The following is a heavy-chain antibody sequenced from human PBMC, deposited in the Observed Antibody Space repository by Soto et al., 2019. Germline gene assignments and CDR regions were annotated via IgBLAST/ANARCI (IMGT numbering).Heavy chain of an antibody. CDR2: ISGSGSSK. J-gene: IGHJ6*02. D-gene: IGHD6-19*01. CDR1: GFTFNNYV. CDR3: TRLYPGSGWPYHYYGMDV. V-gene: IGHV3-23*01. Sequence: EEQLLESGGGLVQPGGSLRLSCAASGFTFNNYVMSWVRQAPGKGLEWVSAISGSGSSKYYADSVRGRFTTSRDASKNTLYLQMSSLRVDDTAIYYCTRLYPGSGWPYHYYGMDVWGQGTTVTVSS.